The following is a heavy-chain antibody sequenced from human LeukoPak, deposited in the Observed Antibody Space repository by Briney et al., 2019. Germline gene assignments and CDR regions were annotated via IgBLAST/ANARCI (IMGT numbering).Heavy chain of an antibody. V-gene: IGHV4-38-2*02. CDR3: ASRSSGWYFEN. Sequence: SETLSLTCTVSGYSISTGYYWDWIRQPPGKGLEWIGTFYHGGSTYYNPSLKSRITISVDKSKNQFSLKLSSVTAADTAVYYCASRSSGWYFENWGQGTLVTVSS. J-gene: IGHJ4*02. D-gene: IGHD6-19*01. CDR2: FYHGGST. CDR1: GYSISTGYY.